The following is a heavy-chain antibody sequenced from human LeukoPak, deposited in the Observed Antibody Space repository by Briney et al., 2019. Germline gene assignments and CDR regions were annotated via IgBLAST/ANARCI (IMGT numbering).Heavy chain of an antibody. J-gene: IGHJ4*02. V-gene: IGHV4-34*01. Sequence: SETLSLTCAVYGGSFSNYYWTWIRQTPGEGQEWIGEISHTGDITNYNPSLKSRVTISVDSSKKQFSLKVTSVTAADTGVYYCARVPDITARPCDSWGPGTLVTVSS. CDR2: ISHTGDIT. D-gene: IGHD1-1*01. CDR1: GGSFSNYY. CDR3: ARVPDITARPCDS.